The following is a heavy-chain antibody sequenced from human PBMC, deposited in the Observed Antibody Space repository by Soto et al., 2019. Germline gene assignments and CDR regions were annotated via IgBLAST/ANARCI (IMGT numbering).Heavy chain of an antibody. CDR3: AKQISGVVCRFDY. CDR2: ITNNGVSA. Sequence: QPGGSLRLSCVASGFTFSNYAMGWVRQAPGKGLEWVSGITNNGVSASYAASVRGRFTISRDSSTNTLYLQMNSLTAEDTAIYFCAKQISGVVCRFDYWGQGTMGTVSS. V-gene: IGHV3-23*01. D-gene: IGHD2-8*02. J-gene: IGHJ4*02. CDR1: GFTFSNYA.